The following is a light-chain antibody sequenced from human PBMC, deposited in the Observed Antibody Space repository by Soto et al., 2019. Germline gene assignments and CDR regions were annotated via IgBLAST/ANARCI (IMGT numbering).Light chain of an antibody. Sequence: EIVLTHSPGSLSLSPCEGATLSCRASQSVGYNMAWYQQKPGQPPKLLIFGASNRATDIPARFSGGGSGTDFTLTISSLEPEDFAVYYCQQYGNSPPTFGQGTKVDIK. V-gene: IGKV3-20*01. CDR1: QSVGYN. CDR3: QQYGNSPPT. J-gene: IGKJ1*01. CDR2: GAS.